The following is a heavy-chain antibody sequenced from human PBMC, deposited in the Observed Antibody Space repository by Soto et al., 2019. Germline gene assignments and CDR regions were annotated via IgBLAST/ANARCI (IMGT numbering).Heavy chain of an antibody. Sequence: PGGSLRLSCAASGFTFSSYWMSWVRQAPGKGLEWVANIKQDGSEKYYVDSVKGRFTISRDNAKNSLYLQMNSLRAEDTAVYYCARKRITIFGVVIAKYYFDYWGQGTLVTVSS. D-gene: IGHD3-3*01. V-gene: IGHV3-7*03. CDR1: GFTFSSYW. CDR3: ARKRITIFGVVIAKYYFDY. J-gene: IGHJ4*02. CDR2: IKQDGSEK.